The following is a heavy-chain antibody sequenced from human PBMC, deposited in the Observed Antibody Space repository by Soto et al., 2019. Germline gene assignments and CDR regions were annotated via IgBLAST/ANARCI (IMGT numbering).Heavy chain of an antibody. V-gene: IGHV3-7*01. Sequence: EVQLVESGGGLVQPGGSLRLSCATSGFMFGPYCMIWVRQDPGKGLECVATISGDGSGKFYVDSVKGRFTISRDNALNSLYLHMNSLIDEDTAVDYCAREDWHRFYLWCQVTPITVSS. D-gene: IGHD2-21*01. J-gene: IGHJ4*02. CDR3: AREDWHRFYL. CDR2: ISGDGSGK. CDR1: GFMFGPYC.